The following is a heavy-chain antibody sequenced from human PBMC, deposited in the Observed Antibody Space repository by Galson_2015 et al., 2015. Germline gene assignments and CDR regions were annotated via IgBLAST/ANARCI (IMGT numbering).Heavy chain of an antibody. CDR2: ISWDGGST. J-gene: IGHJ4*02. CDR3: AKDRSGGSSYFDY. V-gene: IGHV3-43*02. Sequence: SLRLSCAASGFTFSSYAMSWVRQAPGKGLEWVSLISWDGGSTSYADSVKGRFTISRDNSKNSLYLQMNSLSTEDTALYYYAKDRSGGSSYFDYWGQGTLVTVSS. D-gene: IGHD2-15*01. CDR1: GFTFSSYA.